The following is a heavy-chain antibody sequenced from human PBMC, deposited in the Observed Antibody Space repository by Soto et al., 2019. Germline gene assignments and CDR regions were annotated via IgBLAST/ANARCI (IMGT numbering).Heavy chain of an antibody. CDR3: ARDLGTISASSYYYYMDV. V-gene: IGHV3-48*01. Sequence: GGSLRLSCAASGFTFSTHSANWVRQAPGKGLEWVSYISSSGSPIYYADSVKGRFTISRDNAKNSLYLQLNSLRAEDTAVYYCARDLGTISASSYYYYMDVWGKGTTVTVSS. D-gene: IGHD6-6*01. CDR1: GFTFSTHS. CDR2: ISSSGSPI. J-gene: IGHJ6*03.